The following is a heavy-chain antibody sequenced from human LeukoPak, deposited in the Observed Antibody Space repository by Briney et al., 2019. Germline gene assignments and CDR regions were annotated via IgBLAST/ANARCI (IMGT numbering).Heavy chain of an antibody. CDR3: AYRNNFEY. CDR1: GFSFSSYE. CDR2: ISATGNTI. J-gene: IGHJ4*02. Sequence: PGGSLRPSCAASGFSFSSYEMNWVRQAPGKGPEWISYISATGNTIFYADSVKGRFTVSRDNAKNSLYLQMSSLRAEDTAIYYCAYRNNFEYWGQGALVTVSS. D-gene: IGHD1-26*01. V-gene: IGHV3-48*03.